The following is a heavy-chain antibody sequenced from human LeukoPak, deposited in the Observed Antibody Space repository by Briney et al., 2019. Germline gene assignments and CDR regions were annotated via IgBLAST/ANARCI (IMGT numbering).Heavy chain of an antibody. V-gene: IGHV1-3*01. Sequence: ASVKVSCTASGYTFTSYAMHWVRQAPGQRLEWMGWINAGNGNTKYSQKFQGRVTITRDTSASTAYMELSSLRSEDTAVYYCAGGDCSSTSCYGDFDYWGQGTLVTVSS. J-gene: IGHJ4*02. CDR1: GYTFTSYA. D-gene: IGHD2-2*01. CDR3: AGGDCSSTSCYGDFDY. CDR2: INAGNGNT.